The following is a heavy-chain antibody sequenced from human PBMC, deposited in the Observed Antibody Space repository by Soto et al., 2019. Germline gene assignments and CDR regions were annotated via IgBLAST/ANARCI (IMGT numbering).Heavy chain of an antibody. J-gene: IGHJ6*02. V-gene: IGHV3-21*01. CDR3: AREETAWPLAYGLDV. Sequence: NPGGSLRLSCAASGFAFSTFSMHWVRQAPGKGLEWVSSIGTRGDIYYADSVKGRFTISRDNAKNSLSLQMNSLRAEDTGVYYCAREETAWPLAYGLDVWGQGTTVTVSS. D-gene: IGHD2-21*02. CDR1: GFAFSTFS. CDR2: IGTRGDI.